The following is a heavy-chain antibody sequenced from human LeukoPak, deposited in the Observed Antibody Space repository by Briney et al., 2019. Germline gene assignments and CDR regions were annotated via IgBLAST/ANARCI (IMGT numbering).Heavy chain of an antibody. CDR2: IYYDGSNI. CDR1: EFTFTTYG. J-gene: IGHJ4*02. D-gene: IGHD1-1*01. V-gene: IGHV3-33*01. Sequence: PGRSLTLSCAASEFTFTTYGMHGVRQAPGKGLEWVAFIYYDGSNIYYADYVKGRFTISRDISKNTLYLQMDSLRAEDTAIYYCARDWKTNSFDYWGQGTLVTVSS. CDR3: ARDWKTNSFDY.